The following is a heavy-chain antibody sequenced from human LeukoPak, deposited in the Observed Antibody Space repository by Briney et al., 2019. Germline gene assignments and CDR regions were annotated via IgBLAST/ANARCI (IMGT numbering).Heavy chain of an antibody. V-gene: IGHV3-23*01. D-gene: IGHD6-19*01. J-gene: IGHJ4*02. CDR2: ISGSGGNT. CDR3: AKGPLIEVAGTTWDH. Sequence: GGSLRLSCAASGFIFSNYVMSWVRQAPGKGLEWVSAISGSGGNTYYADSVKGRFTISRDISKNTLYLQMNSLRAEDTAVYYCAKGPLIEVAGTTWDHWGQGTLVTVSS. CDR1: GFIFSNYV.